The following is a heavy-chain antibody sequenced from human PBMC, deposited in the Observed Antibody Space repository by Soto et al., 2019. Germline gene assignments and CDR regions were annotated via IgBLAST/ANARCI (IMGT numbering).Heavy chain of an antibody. CDR3: ARGQFDDSSGGFDY. J-gene: IGHJ4*02. V-gene: IGHV3-23*01. CDR2: ISGSGGST. D-gene: IGHD3-22*01. Sequence: PGGSLRLSCAASGFTFSSYAMSWVRQAPGKGLEWVSAISGSGGSTYYADSVKGRFTISRDNSKNTLYLQMNSLRAEDTAVYYCARGQFDDSSGGFDYWGQGTLVTVSS. CDR1: GFTFSSYA.